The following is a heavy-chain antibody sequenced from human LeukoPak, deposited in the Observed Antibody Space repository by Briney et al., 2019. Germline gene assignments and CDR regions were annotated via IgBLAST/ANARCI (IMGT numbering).Heavy chain of an antibody. D-gene: IGHD1-26*01. V-gene: IGHV3-23*01. CDR3: AGALVGSTLHALDI. CDR1: GFTFSSYA. CDR2: IRGSGGNT. Sequence: GGSLRLSCSASGFTFSSYAMHWVRQAPGKGLEWVSAIRGSGGNTYYADSVKGRFTISRDNSKNTLYLQMNSLRADDTALYYCAGALVGSTLHALDIWGLGTMVTVSS. J-gene: IGHJ3*02.